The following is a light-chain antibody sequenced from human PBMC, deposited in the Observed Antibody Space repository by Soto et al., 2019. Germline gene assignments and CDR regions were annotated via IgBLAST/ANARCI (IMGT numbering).Light chain of an antibody. CDR1: SSDVGGYNY. CDR3: SSYTSSSTLYV. V-gene: IGLV2-14*01. Sequence: QSALTQPASVSGSPGQSITISCTGTSSDVGGYNYVSWYQQYPGKAPKLMIFDVSNRPSQVSNRFSGSKSGNTASLTISGLQAEDEADYYCSSYTSSSTLYVFGTGTKVTV. J-gene: IGLJ1*01. CDR2: DVS.